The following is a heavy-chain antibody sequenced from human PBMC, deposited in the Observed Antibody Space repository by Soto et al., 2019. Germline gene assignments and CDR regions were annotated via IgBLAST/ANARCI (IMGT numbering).Heavy chain of an antibody. D-gene: IGHD3-3*01. Sequence: EXLNISCKCSGYXFAGYLIAWVRQMPGKGLELIGIIYPSDSDTRYRPSFQGQVTISADKSISSAYLQWSSRRASDNAMYYCARGGVSTRTFDYWGQGTPGPVS. CDR2: IYPSDSDT. CDR1: GYXFAGYL. V-gene: IGHV5-51*01. CDR3: ARGGVSTRTFDY. J-gene: IGHJ4*02.